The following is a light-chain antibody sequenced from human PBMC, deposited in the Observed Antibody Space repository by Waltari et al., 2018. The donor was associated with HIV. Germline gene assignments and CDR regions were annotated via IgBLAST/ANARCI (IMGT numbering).Light chain of an antibody. CDR3: QQYGASPLYT. V-gene: IGKV3-20*01. CDR1: QNVTSDY. CDR2: GAS. Sequence: IVLTQSPGTVSLFPGERATLSCNASQNVTSDYVAWYQLKVGQAPRLLIYGASTRATGIPARFSGSGSGSHFTLTISRLEPGDFAVYYCQQYGASPLYTFGRGTKLETK. J-gene: IGKJ2*01.